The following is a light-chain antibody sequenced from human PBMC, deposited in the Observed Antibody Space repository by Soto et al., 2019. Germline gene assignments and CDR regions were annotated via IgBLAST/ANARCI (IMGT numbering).Light chain of an antibody. J-gene: IGKJ2*01. Sequence: EIVLTQSPGTLSLSPGERATLSCRASQSVSSKYLVRYQQKPGQAPRLLIYGASNRATGIPERFIGSGSGTHYTRSITRIVHDDCSVYYCQQHCSSPTNTLGQGTNLEIK. CDR2: GAS. V-gene: IGKV3-20*01. CDR1: QSVSSKY. CDR3: QQHCSSPTNT.